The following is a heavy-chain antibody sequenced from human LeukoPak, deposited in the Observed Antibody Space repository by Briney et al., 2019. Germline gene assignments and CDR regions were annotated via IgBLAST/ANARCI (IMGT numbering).Heavy chain of an antibody. D-gene: IGHD3/OR15-3a*01. CDR1: GFTFSIYS. J-gene: IGHJ3*01. CDR3: ARDLNMMVLDY. Sequence: PGGSLRLSCAASGFTFSIYSMNWVRQAPGKGLEWVSYVSSRSTTIYYADSVKGRFTISRDNAKNSLFLQMNSLRAEDTAVYYCARDLNMMVLDYWGQGTMVTVSS. V-gene: IGHV3-48*04. CDR2: VSSRSTTI.